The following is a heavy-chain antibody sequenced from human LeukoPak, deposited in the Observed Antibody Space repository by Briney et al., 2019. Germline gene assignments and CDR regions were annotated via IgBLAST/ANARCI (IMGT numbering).Heavy chain of an antibody. CDR1: GGTFSSYA. Sequence: ASVKVSCKASGGTFSSYAINWVRQAPGQGLEWMGGIIPIFGTANYAQKFQGRVTITADESTSTAYMELSSLRSEDTAVYYCARPPLPDYYYGMDVWGQGTTVTVSS. CDR2: IIPIFGTA. V-gene: IGHV1-69*13. CDR3: ARPPLPDYYYGMDV. J-gene: IGHJ6*02.